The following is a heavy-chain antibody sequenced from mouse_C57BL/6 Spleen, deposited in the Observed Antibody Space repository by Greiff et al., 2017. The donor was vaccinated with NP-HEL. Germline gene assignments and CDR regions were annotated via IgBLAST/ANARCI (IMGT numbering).Heavy chain of an antibody. CDR2: IYPRDGST. CDR3: ARWNYDYDGWYFDV. CDR1: GYTFTSYD. D-gene: IGHD2-4*01. Sequence: VQLKESGPELVKPGASVKLSCKASGYTFTSYDINWVKQRPGQGLEWIGWIYPRDGSTKYNEKFKGKATLTVDTSSSTAYMELHSLTSEDSAVYFGARWNYDYDGWYFDVWGTGTTVTVSS. J-gene: IGHJ1*03. V-gene: IGHV1-85*01.